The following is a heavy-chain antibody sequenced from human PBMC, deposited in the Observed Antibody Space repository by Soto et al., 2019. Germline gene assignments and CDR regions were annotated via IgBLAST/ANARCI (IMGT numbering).Heavy chain of an antibody. CDR1: GFTFSSYA. CDR3: AKVWRYYDSSGYSPLRYYFDY. J-gene: IGHJ4*02. V-gene: IGHV3-23*01. Sequence: SLRLSCAASGFTFSSYAMSWVRQAPGKGLEWVSAISGTGGSTYYADSVKGRFTISRDNSKNTLYLQMNSLRAEDTAVYYCAKVWRYYDSSGYSPLRYYFDYWGQGTLVTVSS. D-gene: IGHD3-22*01. CDR2: ISGTGGST.